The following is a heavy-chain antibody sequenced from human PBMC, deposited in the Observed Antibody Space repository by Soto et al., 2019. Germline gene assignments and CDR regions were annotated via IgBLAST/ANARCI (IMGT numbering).Heavy chain of an antibody. CDR2: IWYDGSNK. CDR3: ARLYTWIMDY. J-gene: IGHJ4*02. V-gene: IGHV3-33*01. CDR1: GFNFRNYG. Sequence: GGSLRLSCAAPGFNFRNYGMHWVRQAPGKGLEWVAIIWYDGSNKYYADSVKGRFTISRDNSKNTLYLQIDSLRAEDTAVYYCARLYTWIMDYWGQGIMVTVSS. D-gene: IGHD5-12*01.